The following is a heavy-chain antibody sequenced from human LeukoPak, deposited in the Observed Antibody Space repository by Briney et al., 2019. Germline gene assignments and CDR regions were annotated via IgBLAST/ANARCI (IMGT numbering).Heavy chain of an antibody. J-gene: IGHJ4*02. CDR2: ISGSGDST. V-gene: IGHV3-23*01. D-gene: IGHD3-10*01. CDR1: GFTCSSYA. Sequence: PGGSLRLSCAASGFTCSSYAMSWVRQAPGKGLEWVSAISGSGDSTYYGDSVKGRFTISRDNSKNTLYLQMNSLRAEDTAVYYCARDMVRGVIIDLPDYWGQGTLVTVSS. CDR3: ARDMVRGVIIDLPDY.